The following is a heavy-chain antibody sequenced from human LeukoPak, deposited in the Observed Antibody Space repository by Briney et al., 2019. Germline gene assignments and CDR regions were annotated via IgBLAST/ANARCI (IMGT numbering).Heavy chain of an antibody. D-gene: IGHD3-3*01. CDR3: ARVLDPRGQSWSGYRYFDY. V-gene: IGHV4-30-2*01. Sequence: SQTLSLTCTVSGGSISSGGYYWSWIRQPPGKGLEWIGYIYHSGSTCYNPSLKSRVTISVDRSKNQFSLKLSSVTAADTAVYYCARVLDPRGQSWSGYRYFDYWGQGTLVTVSS. CDR2: IYHSGST. J-gene: IGHJ4*02. CDR1: GGSISSGGYY.